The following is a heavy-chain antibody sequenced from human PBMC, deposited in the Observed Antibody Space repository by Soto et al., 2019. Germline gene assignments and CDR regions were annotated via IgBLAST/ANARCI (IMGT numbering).Heavy chain of an antibody. D-gene: IGHD6-6*01. Sequence: PSETLSLTCTVSGCSISSYYWSCIRQPPGKGLEWIGYIYYSGSTNYNPSLKSRVTISVDTSKNQFSLKLSSVTAADTAVYYCARDLRADSSSSFFDYWGQGTLVTVSS. V-gene: IGHV4-59*01. CDR1: GCSISSYY. J-gene: IGHJ4*02. CDR2: IYYSGST. CDR3: ARDLRADSSSSFFDY.